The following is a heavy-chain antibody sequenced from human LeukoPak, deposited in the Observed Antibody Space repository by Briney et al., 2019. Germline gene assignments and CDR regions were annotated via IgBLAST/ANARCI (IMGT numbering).Heavy chain of an antibody. J-gene: IGHJ4*02. CDR1: GGSFSGYY. CDR2: INHSGST. CDR3: ARSPRLGRYGYGPWELPVSYFDY. Sequence: SETLSLTCAVYGGSFSGYYWNWIRQPPGKGLEWIGEINHSGSTNYNSSLKSRVTISVDTSRNQFSLKLSSVTAADTAVYYCARSPRLGRYGYGPWELPVSYFDYWGQETLVTVSS. V-gene: IGHV4-34*01. D-gene: IGHD5-18*01.